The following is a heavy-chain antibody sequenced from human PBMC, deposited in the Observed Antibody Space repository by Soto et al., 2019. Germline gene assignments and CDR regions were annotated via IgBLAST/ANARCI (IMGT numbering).Heavy chain of an antibody. Sequence: QVQLVQSVAEVKKPGASVKVSCKASGYTFTGYYMHWVRQAPGQGLEWMGWINPNSGGTNYAQKFQGWVTMTRDTSISTAYMELSRLGSDDTAVYYCAILGGERGYCSGGSCPFDYWGQGTLVTVSS. D-gene: IGHD2-15*01. CDR3: AILGGERGYCSGGSCPFDY. J-gene: IGHJ4*02. V-gene: IGHV1-2*04. CDR2: INPNSGGT. CDR1: GYTFTGYY.